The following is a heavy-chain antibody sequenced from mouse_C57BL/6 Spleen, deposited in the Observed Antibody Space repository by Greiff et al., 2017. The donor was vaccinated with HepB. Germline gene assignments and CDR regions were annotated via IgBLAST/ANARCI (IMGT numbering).Heavy chain of an antibody. CDR1: GYTFTDYN. D-gene: IGHD1-1*01. Sequence: VQLQQSGPELVKPGASVKMSCKASGYTFTDYNMHWVKQSHGKSLEWIGYINPNNGGTRYNQKFKGKATLTVNKSSSTAYMELRSLTSEDSAVYYCARERIYITVFDYWGQGTTLTVSS. V-gene: IGHV1-22*01. J-gene: IGHJ2*01. CDR3: ARERIYITVFDY. CDR2: INPNNGGT.